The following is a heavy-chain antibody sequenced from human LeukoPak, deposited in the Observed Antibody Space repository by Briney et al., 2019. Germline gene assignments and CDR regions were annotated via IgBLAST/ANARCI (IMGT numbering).Heavy chain of an antibody. Sequence: GGSLRLSCAASGFTVSSDYMSWVRQAPGKGLEWVSIIYSGGSTYYADSVKGRFTISRDSSKNTVYLQMNSLRAEDTAVYYCARYRNYYDTSGYYPFDYWGQGTLVTVSS. CDR3: ARYRNYYDTSGYYPFDY. D-gene: IGHD3-22*01. V-gene: IGHV3-53*01. CDR1: GFTVSSDY. J-gene: IGHJ4*02. CDR2: IYSGGST.